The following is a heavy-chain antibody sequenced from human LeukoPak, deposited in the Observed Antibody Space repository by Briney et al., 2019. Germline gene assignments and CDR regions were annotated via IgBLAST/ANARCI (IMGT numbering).Heavy chain of an antibody. J-gene: IGHJ6*03. V-gene: IGHV1-2*02. D-gene: IGHD4-17*01. CDR3: ARSSGTVTTSLYSYYYYMDV. Sequence: ASVKVSCKASGYTFTGYYMHWVRQAPGQGLEWMGWINPNSGDTNYAQKFQGRVTMTRDTSISTAYMELRSLRSEDTAVYYCARSSGTVTTSLYSYYYYMDVWGKGTTVTISS. CDR1: GYTFTGYY. CDR2: INPNSGDT.